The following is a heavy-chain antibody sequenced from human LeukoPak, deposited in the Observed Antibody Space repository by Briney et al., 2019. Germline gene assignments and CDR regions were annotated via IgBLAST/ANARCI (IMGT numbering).Heavy chain of an antibody. CDR1: GFAFISYS. V-gene: IGHV3-21*05. CDR2: ISSSTSYT. D-gene: IGHD2-2*01. Sequence: GGSLRLSCAASGFAFISYSINWVRQAPGKGLEWVSYISSSTSYTNYADSVKGRFTISRDNAKNSLYLQMNSLRAEDTAVHYCARGTYAFDIWGQGTMVTVSS. CDR3: ARGTYAFDI. J-gene: IGHJ3*02.